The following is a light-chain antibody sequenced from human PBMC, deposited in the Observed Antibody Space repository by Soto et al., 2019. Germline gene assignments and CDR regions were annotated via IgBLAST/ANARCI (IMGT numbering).Light chain of an antibody. V-gene: IGLV2-8*01. CDR3: ASWDDSLNGRL. Sequence: QSVLTQPPSASGSPGQSVTISCTGTSSDVGGYNYVSWYQQHPGKAPKLMIYEVSKRPSGVPDRFSGSKSGNTASLTVSGLQAEDEADYYCASWDDSLNGRLFGGGTKVTVL. CDR1: SSDVGGYNY. J-gene: IGLJ3*02. CDR2: EVS.